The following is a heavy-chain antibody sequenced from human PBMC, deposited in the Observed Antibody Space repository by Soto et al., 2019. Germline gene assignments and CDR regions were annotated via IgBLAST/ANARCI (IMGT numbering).Heavy chain of an antibody. D-gene: IGHD2-2*02. CDR1: VFPFSTYS. CDR3: AREYTAWHLAYGLDV. J-gene: IGHJ6*02. V-gene: IGHV3-21*01. CDR2: ISTRSDI. Sequence: WGSMRISWVCSVFPFSTYSIGWVRQAPGKGLEWVSSISTRSDIYYADSVKGRFTISRDNAKNSVSLQMNSLRAEDTAVYYCAREYTAWHLAYGLDVWGQGTTVTVSS.